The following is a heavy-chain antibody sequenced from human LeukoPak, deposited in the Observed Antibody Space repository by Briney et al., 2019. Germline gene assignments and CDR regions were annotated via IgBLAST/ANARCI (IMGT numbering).Heavy chain of an antibody. V-gene: IGHV3-23*01. J-gene: IGHJ3*02. CDR2: ISGSGGST. CDR3: ARATPDAFDI. CDR1: GFTFSSYA. Sequence: GGSLRLSCAASGFTFSSYAMSWVRQAPGKGLEWVSAISGSGGSTYYADSVKGRFTISRDNAKNSLHLQMNSLRAEDTAVYYCARATPDAFDIWGQGTMVTVSS.